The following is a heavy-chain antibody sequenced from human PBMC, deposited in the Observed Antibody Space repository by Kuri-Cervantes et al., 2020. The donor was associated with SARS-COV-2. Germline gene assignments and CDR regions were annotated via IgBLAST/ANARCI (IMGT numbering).Heavy chain of an antibody. J-gene: IGHJ5*02. CDR3: ARVGHHFSTDFWSGYREASNWFDP. V-gene: IGHV4-34*01. Sequence: SETLSLTCAVYGGSFSGYYWSWIRQPPGKGLEWIGEINHSGSTSYNPSLKSRVTISVDTSKNQFSLKLSSVTAADTAVYYCARVGHHFSTDFWSGYREASNWFDPWGQGTLVTVSS. CDR1: GGSFSGYY. CDR2: INHSGST. D-gene: IGHD3-3*01.